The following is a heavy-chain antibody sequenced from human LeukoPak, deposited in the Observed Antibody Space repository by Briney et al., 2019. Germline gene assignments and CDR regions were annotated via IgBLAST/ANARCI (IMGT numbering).Heavy chain of an antibody. Sequence: GGSLRLSCAASGFTFSSYSMNWVRQAPAKGLEWVSSISSSSSYIYYADSVKGRFTISRDNAKNSLYLQMNSLGAEDTAVYYCARGGSFSRFDYWGQGTLVTVSS. V-gene: IGHV3-21*01. J-gene: IGHJ4*02. CDR2: ISSSSSYI. CDR1: GFTFSSYS. D-gene: IGHD2-15*01. CDR3: ARGGSFSRFDY.